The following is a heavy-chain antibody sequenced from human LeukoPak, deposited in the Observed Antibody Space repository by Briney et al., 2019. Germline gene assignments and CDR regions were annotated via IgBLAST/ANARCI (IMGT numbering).Heavy chain of an antibody. V-gene: IGHV4-59*08. Sequence: PSEPLSLPCTVSGGSISRYYWSCIREPPGRGGVGMGYIYYSGSTNYNPSLKSRVTISVDTSKNQSSLKLSSVTAADTAVYYCARLWVGELFDWDWLDPWGQGTLVTVSS. CDR1: GGSISRYY. CDR2: IYYSGST. CDR3: ARLWVGELFDWDWLDP. J-gene: IGHJ5*02. D-gene: IGHD3-10*01.